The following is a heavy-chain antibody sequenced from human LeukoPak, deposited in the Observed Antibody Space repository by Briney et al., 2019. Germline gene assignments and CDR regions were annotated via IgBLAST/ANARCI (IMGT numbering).Heavy chain of an antibody. CDR3: ARDRYCSGGSCWDAFDI. CDR1: GGTFSSYA. CDR2: IIPIFGTA. Sequence: ASVKVSCKASGGTFSSYAISWVRQAPGQGLEWMGGIIPIFGTANYAQKFQGRVTITADKSTSTAYMELRSLRSDDTAVYYCARDRYCSGGSCWDAFDIWGQGTMVTVSS. D-gene: IGHD2-15*01. V-gene: IGHV1-69*06. J-gene: IGHJ3*02.